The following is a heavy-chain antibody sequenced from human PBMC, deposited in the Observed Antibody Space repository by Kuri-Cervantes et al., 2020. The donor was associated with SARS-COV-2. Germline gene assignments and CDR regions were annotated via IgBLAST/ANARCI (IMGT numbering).Heavy chain of an antibody. J-gene: IGHJ6*03. CDR1: GYTFTSYG. Sequence: GESLKISCKASGYTFTSYGISWVRQAPGQGLEWMGWISAYNGNTNSAQKLQGRVTMTTDTSTSTAYMELRSLRSDDTAVYYCARERGSWYVPLRTYYYYYMDVWGKGTTVTVSS. V-gene: IGHV1-18*01. CDR2: ISAYNGNT. CDR3: ARERGSWYVPLRTYYYYYMDV. D-gene: IGHD6-13*01.